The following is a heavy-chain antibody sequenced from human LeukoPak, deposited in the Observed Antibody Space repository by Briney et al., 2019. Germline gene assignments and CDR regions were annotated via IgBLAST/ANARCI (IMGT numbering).Heavy chain of an antibody. J-gene: IGHJ6*02. D-gene: IGHD2-2*01. V-gene: IGHV3-30*03. CDR1: GFTFSSYG. CDR2: ISYDGSNK. Sequence: PGGSLRLSCAASGFTFSSYGMHWVRQAPGKGLEWVAVISYDGSNKYYADSVKGRFTISRDNSKNTLYLQMNSLRAEDTAVYYCAREMGCSSTSCYSDYYGMDVWGQGTTVTVSS. CDR3: AREMGCSSTSCYSDYYGMDV.